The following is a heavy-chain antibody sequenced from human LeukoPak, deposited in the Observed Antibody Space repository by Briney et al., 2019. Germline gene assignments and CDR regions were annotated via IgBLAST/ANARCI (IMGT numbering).Heavy chain of an antibody. CDR2: ISWNSGSI. V-gene: IGHV3-9*01. J-gene: IGHJ4*02. D-gene: IGHD6-13*01. CDR3: AKDKFSRYSSWSEVDY. Sequence: PGGSLRLSCAASGFSFDDYAMHWVRQAPGKGLEWVSGISWNSGSIGYADSVKGRFTISRDNAKNSLYLQMNSLRAEDTALYYCAKDKFSRYSSWSEVDYWGQGTLVTVSS. CDR1: GFSFDDYA.